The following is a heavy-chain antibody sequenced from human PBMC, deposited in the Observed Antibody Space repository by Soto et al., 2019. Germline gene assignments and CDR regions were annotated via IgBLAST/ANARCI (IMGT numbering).Heavy chain of an antibody. J-gene: IGHJ6*02. CDR3: ARGTGIAAAGTGYYYGMDV. CDR1: GFTFSSYD. CDR2: IGTAGDP. V-gene: IGHV3-13*05. D-gene: IGHD6-13*01. Sequence: EVQLVESGGGLVQPGGSLRLSCAASGFTFSSYDMHWVRQATGKGLEWVSAIGTAGDPYYPGSVKGRFTISRENAKNSLYLQMNSLRVGDTAVYYCARGTGIAAAGTGYYYGMDVWGQGTTVTVSS.